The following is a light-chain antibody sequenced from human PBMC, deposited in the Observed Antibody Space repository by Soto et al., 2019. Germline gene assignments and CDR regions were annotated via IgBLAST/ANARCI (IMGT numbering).Light chain of an antibody. CDR2: AAS. V-gene: IGKV1-39*01. CDR1: QTIGTY. J-gene: IGKJ1*01. Sequence: DIQMIHSPSSRSASVGDRVTITCRASQTIGTYLNWYHQEPGKAPKLLIYAASTLQSGVPSRFSGSGSGTDFTLTISSLQPEDFGTYYCQQSYTARWTFGQGTKVEIK. CDR3: QQSYTARWT.